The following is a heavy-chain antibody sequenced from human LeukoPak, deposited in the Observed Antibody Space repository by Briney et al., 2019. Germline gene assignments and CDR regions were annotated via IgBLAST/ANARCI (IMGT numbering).Heavy chain of an antibody. CDR2: IYYSGNT. D-gene: IGHD6-6*01. CDR3: ARVRWQLELSFDS. CDR1: GGSISSSPNY. V-gene: IGHV4-39*07. Sequence: PSETLSLTCTVSGGSISSSPNYWGWIRQPPGKGLEWIGSIYYSGNTYYNPSLKSRVTISVDTSKNQFSLKLSSVTAADTAVYYCARVRWQLELSFDSWGQGTLVTVSS. J-gene: IGHJ4*02.